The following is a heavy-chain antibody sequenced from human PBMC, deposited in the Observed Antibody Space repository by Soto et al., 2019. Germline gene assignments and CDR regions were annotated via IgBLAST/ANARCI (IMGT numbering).Heavy chain of an antibody. CDR3: ARRGPAGYIDF. D-gene: IGHD3-16*02. CDR1: RDSVSTNNDA. CDR2: TYYRSKWYN. Sequence: PSQTLTLTCVISRDSVSTNNDAWSWLRQSQSRGLEWLGRTYYRSKWYNHYAVSVKRRISVNPDPSKNQFSLQLNSVPPEDTAVYYCARRGPAGYIDFWGQETLGTVSS. J-gene: IGHJ4*02. V-gene: IGHV6-1*01.